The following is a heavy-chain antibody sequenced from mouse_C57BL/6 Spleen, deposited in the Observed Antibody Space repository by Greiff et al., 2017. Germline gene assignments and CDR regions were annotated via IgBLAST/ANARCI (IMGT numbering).Heavy chain of an antibody. V-gene: IGHV5-17*01. CDR2: ISSGSSTI. CDR3: ARNYDGYYWFAY. Sequence: EVKLLESGGGLVKPGGSLKLSCAASGFTFSDYGMHWVRQAPEKGLEWVAYISSGSSTIYYADTVKGRFTISRDNAKKTLFLQMTSLRSEDTAMYYCARNYDGYYWFAYWGQGTLVTVSA. J-gene: IGHJ3*01. CDR1: GFTFSDYG. D-gene: IGHD2-3*01.